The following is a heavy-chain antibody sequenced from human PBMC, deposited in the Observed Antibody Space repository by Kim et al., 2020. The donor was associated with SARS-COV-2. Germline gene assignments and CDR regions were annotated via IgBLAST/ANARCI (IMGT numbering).Heavy chain of an antibody. J-gene: IGHJ6*01. CDR3: AREGEGSGWYKYYYYGMDV. CDR2: ISSSSSYI. D-gene: IGHD6-19*01. CDR1: GFTFSSYS. V-gene: IGHV3-21*01. Sequence: GGSLRLSCAASGFTFSSYSMNWVRQAPGKGLEWVSSISSSSSYIYYADSVKGRFTISRDNAKNSLYLQMNSLRAEDTAVYYCAREGEGSGWYKYYYYGMDVWGQGNTVTLP.